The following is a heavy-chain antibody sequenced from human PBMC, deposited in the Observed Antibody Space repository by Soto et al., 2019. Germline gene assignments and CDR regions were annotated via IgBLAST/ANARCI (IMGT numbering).Heavy chain of an antibody. CDR1: GYSFTGNY. V-gene: IGHV1-2*02. D-gene: IGHD3-22*01. J-gene: IGHJ4*02. CDR3: APHYPDSSGYFDH. CDR2: INPNNGAT. Sequence: ASVKVSCKTSGYSFTGNYMHWVRQAPGQGLEYMGWINPNNGATNYAQNFQGRVTMTWDTSISTAYMEVRRLRSDDTAVYYCAPHYPDSSGYFDHWGQGTLVTVSS.